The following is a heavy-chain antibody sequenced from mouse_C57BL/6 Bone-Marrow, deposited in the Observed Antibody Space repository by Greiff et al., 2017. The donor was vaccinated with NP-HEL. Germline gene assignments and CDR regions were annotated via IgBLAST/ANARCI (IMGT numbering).Heavy chain of an antibody. V-gene: IGHV1-22*01. J-gene: IGHJ2*01. CDR2: INPNNGGT. Sequence: EVQLVESGPELVKPGASVKMSCKASGYTFTDYNMHWVKQSHGKSLEWIGYINPNNGGTSYNQKFKGKATLTVNKSSSTAYMELRSLTSEDSAVYYCARPHYYGSDYWGQGTTLTVSS. D-gene: IGHD1-1*01. CDR1: GYTFTDYN. CDR3: ARPHYYGSDY.